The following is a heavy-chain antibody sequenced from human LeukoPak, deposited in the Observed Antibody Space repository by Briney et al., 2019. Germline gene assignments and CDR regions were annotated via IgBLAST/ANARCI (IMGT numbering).Heavy chain of an antibody. J-gene: IGHJ6*02. Sequence: GGSLRLSCAASGFPFSSHWLSWFRQSPGGGLEWVAHINSDGSEKNYVDSVKGRFTISRDNSKNTLYPQMNSLRAEDTAVYYCARVPAISSETYYYYGMDVWGQGTTVTVSS. V-gene: IGHV3-7*04. D-gene: IGHD2-21*02. CDR3: ARVPAISSETYYYYGMDV. CDR2: INSDGSEK. CDR1: GFPFSSHW.